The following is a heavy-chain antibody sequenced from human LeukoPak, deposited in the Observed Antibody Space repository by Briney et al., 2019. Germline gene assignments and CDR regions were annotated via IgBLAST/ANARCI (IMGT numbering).Heavy chain of an antibody. V-gene: IGHV1-2*02. D-gene: IGHD2-15*01. CDR2: INPNSGGT. CDR1: GYTFTGYY. J-gene: IGHJ6*03. CDR3: ARDRSRRCSGGSCYYYYYYMDV. Sequence: ASVKVSCKASGYTFTGYYMHWVRQAPGQGLEWMGWINPNSGGTNYAQKFQGRVTMTRDTSISTAYMELSRLRSDDTAVYYCARDRSRRCSGGSCYYYYYYMDVWGKGTTVTISS.